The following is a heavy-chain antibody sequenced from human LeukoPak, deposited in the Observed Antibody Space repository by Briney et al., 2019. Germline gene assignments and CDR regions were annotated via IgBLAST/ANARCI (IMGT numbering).Heavy chain of an antibody. CDR1: GFTFSSYW. Sequence: GGSLRLSCAASGFTFSSYWMHWVRQAPGKGLVWVSRINSDGSSTSYADSVKGRSTISRDNAKNTLYLQMNSLRAEDTAVYYCARGRFLEWLGTFDYWGQGTLVTVSS. CDR2: INSDGSST. D-gene: IGHD3-3*01. CDR3: ARGRFLEWLGTFDY. V-gene: IGHV3-74*01. J-gene: IGHJ4*02.